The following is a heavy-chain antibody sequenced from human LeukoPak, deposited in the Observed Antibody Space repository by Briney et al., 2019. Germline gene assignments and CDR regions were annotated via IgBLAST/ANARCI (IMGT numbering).Heavy chain of an antibody. CDR3: ARAIYTYYYYYYMDV. CDR2: ISAYNGNT. J-gene: IGHJ6*03. CDR1: GYTFTSHG. D-gene: IGHD2-2*02. V-gene: IGHV1-18*01. Sequence: ASVKVSCKASGYTFTSHGISWVRQAPGQGLEWMGWISAYNGNTNYAQKLQGRVTMTTDTSTSTAYMELRSLRSDDTAVYYCARAIYTYYYYYYMDVWGKGTTVTVSS.